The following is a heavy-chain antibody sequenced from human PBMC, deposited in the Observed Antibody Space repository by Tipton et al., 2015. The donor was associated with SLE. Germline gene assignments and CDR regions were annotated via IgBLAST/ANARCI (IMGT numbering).Heavy chain of an antibody. CDR3: ARSPPTTSWAYYMDV. Sequence: TLSLTCTVSGGSISTYTWNWMRQPAGRRPEWIGYVKRSGDTNYNPSLDSRVRMSIDTSRAQFSLKLSAVTAADTAVYYCARSPPTTSWAYYMDVWGEGMTVTVSS. CDR2: VKRSGDT. V-gene: IGHV4-59*01. J-gene: IGHJ6*03. CDR1: GGSISTYT. D-gene: IGHD2-21*01.